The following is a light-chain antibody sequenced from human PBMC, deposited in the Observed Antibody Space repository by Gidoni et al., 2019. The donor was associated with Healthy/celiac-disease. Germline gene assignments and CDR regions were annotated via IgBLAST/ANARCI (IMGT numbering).Light chain of an antibody. CDR2: LGS. CDR1: QILLHSNGYNY. CDR3: MQALQTLWT. Sequence: VMTQSPLSLPVTPGEPASISCRSSQILLHSNGYNYLDWYLQKPGQSAQLLIYLGSNRDSGVTDRFSGSGSGTKVTQKISREEAEDVGVYYCMQALQTLWTFGQGTKVEIK. J-gene: IGKJ1*01. V-gene: IGKV2-28*01.